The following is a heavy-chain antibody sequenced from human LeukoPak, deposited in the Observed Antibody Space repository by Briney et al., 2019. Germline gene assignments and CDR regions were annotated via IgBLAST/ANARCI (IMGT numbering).Heavy chain of an antibody. CDR2: INHSGST. CDR1: GGSFSGYY. D-gene: IGHD3-16*02. Sequence: PSEPLSLTCAVYGGSFSGYYWSWIRQPPGKGLEWIGEINHSGSTNYNPSLKSRVTISVDTSKNQFSLKLSSVTAADTAVYYCARGPSYDYVWGSYRPQPKTFDYWGQGTLVTVSS. J-gene: IGHJ4*02. CDR3: ARGPSYDYVWGSYRPQPKTFDY. V-gene: IGHV4-34*01.